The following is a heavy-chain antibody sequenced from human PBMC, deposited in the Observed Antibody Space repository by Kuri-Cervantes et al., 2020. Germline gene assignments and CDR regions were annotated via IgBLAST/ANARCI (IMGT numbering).Heavy chain of an antibody. CDR1: GFTFSSYA. V-gene: IGHV3-64*02. Sequence: GGSLRLSCAASGFTFSSYAMHWVRQAPGKGLEYVSAISSNGGSTYYADSVKGRFTISRLNSKNTLYLQLNSLRVEDTAVYYCTSTAMADYWGQGTLVTVSS. CDR2: ISSNGGST. J-gene: IGHJ4*02. D-gene: IGHD5-18*01. CDR3: TSTAMADY.